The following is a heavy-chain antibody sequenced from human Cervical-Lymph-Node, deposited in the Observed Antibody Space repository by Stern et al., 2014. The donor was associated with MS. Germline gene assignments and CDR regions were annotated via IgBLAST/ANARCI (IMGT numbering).Heavy chain of an antibody. D-gene: IGHD6-6*01. CDR2: IIPIFGTA. CDR3: GRGGGYSSSPEPWVY. V-gene: IGHV1-69*01. CDR1: GGTFSSYS. J-gene: IGHJ4*02. Sequence: VQLVESGAEVKKPGSSVKVSCKASGGTFSSYSISWVRQAPGQGLEWMGGIIPIFGTANYAQKFQGRVTLTADETTATAYMGLSSLGSDDTAVDYCGRGGGYSSSPEPWVYWGQGTLVTVSS.